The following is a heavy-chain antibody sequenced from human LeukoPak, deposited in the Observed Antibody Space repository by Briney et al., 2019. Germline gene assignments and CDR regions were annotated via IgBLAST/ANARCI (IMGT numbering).Heavy chain of an antibody. J-gene: IGHJ4*02. CDR3: ARARTTRGFDY. V-gene: IGHV3-30*04. CDR1: GFTFSSYA. D-gene: IGHD4-17*01. CDR2: ISYDGSNK. Sequence: QSGGSLRLSCAASGFTFSSYAMHWVRQAPGKGLEWVAVISYDGSNKYYADSVKGRFTISRDNSKNTLYLQMNSLRAEDTAVYYCARARTTRGFDYWGQGTLVTVSS.